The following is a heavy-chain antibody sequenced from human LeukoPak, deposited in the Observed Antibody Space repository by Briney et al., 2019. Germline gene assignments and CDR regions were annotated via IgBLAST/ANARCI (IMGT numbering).Heavy chain of an antibody. V-gene: IGHV4-34*01. Sequence: PSETLSLTCAVHGGSFSGYYWSWIRQSPGKGLEWIGEINHDGSTNYNPSLNSRITISVDTSKNQFSLKLSSVTPEDTAVYYCARERSARAAGKPIDYWGQGTLVTVSS. CDR2: INHDGST. J-gene: IGHJ4*02. CDR3: ARERSARAAGKPIDY. D-gene: IGHD6-13*01. CDR1: GGSFSGYY.